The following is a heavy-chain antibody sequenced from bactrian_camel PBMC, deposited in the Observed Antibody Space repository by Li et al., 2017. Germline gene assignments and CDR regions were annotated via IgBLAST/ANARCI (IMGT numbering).Heavy chain of an antibody. J-gene: IGHJ4*01. D-gene: IGHD1*01. Sequence: QLVESGGGSALAGGSVRLSCPASDYSFSRYWAWFRQAPGREREGVAILDRNGGTRYEDSVRGRFTISKDSKNILYLQMNSLKVEDTAVYYCALGGSALGWTSLSPAAFNYWGQGTQVTV. CDR3: ALGGSALGWTSLSPAAFNY. V-gene: IGHV3S1*01. CDR2: ILDRNGGT. CDR1: DYSFSRYW.